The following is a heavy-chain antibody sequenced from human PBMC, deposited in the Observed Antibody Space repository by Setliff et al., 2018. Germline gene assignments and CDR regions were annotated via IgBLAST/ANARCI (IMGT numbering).Heavy chain of an antibody. CDR2: LFDGGSA. D-gene: IGHD3-22*01. J-gene: IGHJ3*01. Sequence: PSETLSLTCAVSGYSISNGFYWGWIRQSPVKGLEWIGSLFDGGSAYYSPSLKSPASISLDASKNQFALKLTSATAADTAVYYCARDPHYDPTYSLPGHAFDFWGQGIMVTVSS. CDR1: GYSISNGFY. V-gene: IGHV4-38-2*02. CDR3: ARDPHYDPTYSLPGHAFDF.